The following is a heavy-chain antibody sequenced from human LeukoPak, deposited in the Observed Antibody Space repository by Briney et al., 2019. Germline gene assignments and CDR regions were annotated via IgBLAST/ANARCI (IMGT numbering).Heavy chain of an antibody. CDR1: GGSISSYY. J-gene: IGHJ3*02. V-gene: IGHV4-59*08. CDR2: IYYSGST. CDR3: ARRSGTDAFDI. Sequence: SETLSLTCTVSGGSISSYYWSWIRQPPGKGLEWIGYIYYSGSTNYNPSLKSRVTISVDTSKNQFSLKLSSVTAADTAVYYCARRSGTDAFDIWGQGTMVTASS. D-gene: IGHD1-14*01.